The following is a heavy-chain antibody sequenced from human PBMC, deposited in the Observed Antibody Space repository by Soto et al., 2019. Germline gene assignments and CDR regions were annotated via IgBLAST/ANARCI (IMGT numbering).Heavy chain of an antibody. J-gene: IGHJ6*02. Sequence: QVQLVQSGAEEKKPGASVKVSCKASGYTFTSYAMHWVRQAPGQRLEWMGWINAGNGNTKYSQKCQGRVTITRDTSPSTAYMELSSLRSEDTAVYYCAREYPILRLGETYYSYGMEVWGQGTTVTVSS. V-gene: IGHV1-3*05. CDR2: INAGNGNT. CDR1: GYTFTSYA. D-gene: IGHD3-16*01. CDR3: AREYPILRLGETYYSYGMEV.